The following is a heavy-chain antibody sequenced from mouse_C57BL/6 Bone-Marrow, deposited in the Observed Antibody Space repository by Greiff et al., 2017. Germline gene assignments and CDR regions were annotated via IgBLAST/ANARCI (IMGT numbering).Heavy chain of an antibody. CDR2: ISSGGSYT. Sequence: DVQLVESGGDLVKPGGSLKLSCAASGFTFSSYGMSWVRQTPDKRLEWVATISSGGSYTYYPDSVKGRFTISRDNAKNTLYLQMSSLESEDTAMYYCARQGRGYAIDYWGQGTSVTVSS. J-gene: IGHJ4*01. V-gene: IGHV5-6*01. CDR1: GFTFSSYG. CDR3: ARQGRGYAIDY.